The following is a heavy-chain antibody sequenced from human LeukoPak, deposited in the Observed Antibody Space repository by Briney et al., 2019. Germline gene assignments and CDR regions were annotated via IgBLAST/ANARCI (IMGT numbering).Heavy chain of an antibody. CDR2: ISSSSSTI. CDR1: GFTSSSYS. J-gene: IGHJ4*02. V-gene: IGHV3-48*01. CDR3: ARAVWYYDSSGSRTPLDY. D-gene: IGHD3-22*01. Sequence: PGGSLRLSCAASGFTSSSYSMNWVRQAPGKGLEWVSYISSSSSTIYYADSVKGRFTISRDNAKNSLYLQMNSLRAEDTAVYYCARAVWYYDSSGSRTPLDYWGQGTLVTVSS.